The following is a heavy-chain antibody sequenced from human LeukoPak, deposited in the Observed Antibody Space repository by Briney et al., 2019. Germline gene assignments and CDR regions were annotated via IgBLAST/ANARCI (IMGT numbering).Heavy chain of an antibody. Sequence: GGSLRLSCAASGFTFSIYGMHWVRQAPGKGLVWVSRINTDGSSTSYADSVKGRFTISRDNAKNTLYLQMNSLRAEDTAVYYCARGPDRLGLVRYYYYGMDVWGQGTTVTVSS. CDR2: INTDGSST. J-gene: IGHJ6*02. CDR1: GFTFSIYG. CDR3: ARGPDRLGLVRYYYYGMDV. V-gene: IGHV3-74*01. D-gene: IGHD6-19*01.